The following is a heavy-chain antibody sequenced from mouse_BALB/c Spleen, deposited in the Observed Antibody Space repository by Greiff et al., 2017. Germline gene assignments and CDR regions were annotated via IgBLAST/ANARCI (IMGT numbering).Heavy chain of an antibody. CDR3: ARDRTPMDY. J-gene: IGHJ4*01. Sequence: EVKVEESGGGLVQPGGSLRLSCATSGFTFTDYYMSWVRQPPGKALEWLGFIRNKANGYTTEYSASVKGRFTISRDNSQSILYLQMNTLRAEDSATYYCARDRTPMDYWGQGTSVTVSS. CDR2: IRNKANGYTT. CDR1: GFTFTDYY. V-gene: IGHV7-3*02.